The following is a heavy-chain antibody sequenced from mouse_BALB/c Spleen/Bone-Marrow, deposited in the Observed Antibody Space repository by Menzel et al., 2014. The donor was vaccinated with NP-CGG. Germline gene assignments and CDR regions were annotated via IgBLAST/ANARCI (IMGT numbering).Heavy chain of an antibody. D-gene: IGHD1-2*01. J-gene: IGHJ1*01. CDR2: INPNNGGT. CDR3: ARGAYYGYGNWYSDV. Sequence: VQLKQSGPDLVKPGASVKISCKTSGYTFTEYTMHWVKQSHGKSLEWIGGINPNNGGTSYNQKFKAKATLTVDKSSSTVYMELRSLTSEDSAVYFCARGAYYGYGNWYSDVWGAGTTVTVSS. V-gene: IGHV1-18*01. CDR1: GYTFTEYT.